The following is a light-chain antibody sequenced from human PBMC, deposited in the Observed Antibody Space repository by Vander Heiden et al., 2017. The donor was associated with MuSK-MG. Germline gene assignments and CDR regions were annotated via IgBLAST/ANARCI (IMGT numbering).Light chain of an antibody. J-gene: IGKJ3*01. Sequence: DIQMTQSPSTLSASVGDRVTITCRASQSISSWLAWYQQKRGKAPKLLIYKASSLESGVPSRFSGSGSGTEFTLTISSRQPDDFATYYCQQENSYPFTFGHGTKVDIK. V-gene: IGKV1-5*03. CDR2: KAS. CDR3: QQENSYPFT. CDR1: QSISSW.